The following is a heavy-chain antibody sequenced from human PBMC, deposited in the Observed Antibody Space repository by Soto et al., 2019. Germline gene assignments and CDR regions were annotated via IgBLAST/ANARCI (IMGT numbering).Heavy chain of an antibody. CDR3: ARDQRPGYCSGGSCYHQNWVDP. J-gene: IGHJ5*02. D-gene: IGHD2-15*01. CDR1: GYSFTSYG. CDR2: ISTYNVNT. Sequence: QVQLEQSGAEVKKPGASVKVSCKTSGYSFTSYGISWVRQAPGQGREWMGWISTYNVNTNYAQKLHGRVTMTTDTTTSTSYMEMRSLRPDDTAIYYCARDQRPGYCSGGSCYHQNWVDPWGQGTLVTVSS. V-gene: IGHV1-18*01.